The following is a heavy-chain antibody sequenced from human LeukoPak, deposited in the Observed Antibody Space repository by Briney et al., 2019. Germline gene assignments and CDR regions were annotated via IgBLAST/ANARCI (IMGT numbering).Heavy chain of an antibody. V-gene: IGHV1-69*05. D-gene: IGHD6-6*01. CDR1: GGTFSSYA. J-gene: IGHJ3*02. Sequence: SVKVSCKASGGTFSSYAISWVRQAPGQGLAWMGGIIPIFGTANYAQKFQGRVTITTDESTSTAYMELSSLRSEDTAVYYCARAFYSSSLGGAFDIWGQGTMVTVSS. CDR3: ARAFYSSSLGGAFDI. CDR2: IIPIFGTA.